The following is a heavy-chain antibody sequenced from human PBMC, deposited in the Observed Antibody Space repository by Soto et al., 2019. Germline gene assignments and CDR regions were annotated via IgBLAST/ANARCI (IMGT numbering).Heavy chain of an antibody. J-gene: IGHJ6*02. D-gene: IGHD5-12*01. CDR1: GYTFTSYG. CDR3: AREVVATTYGVRYYYYGMDV. V-gene: IGHV1-18*01. CDR2: ISAYNGNT. Sequence: QVQLVQSGAEVKKPGASVKVSCKASGYTFTSYGISWVRRAPGQGLEWMGWISAYNGNTNYAQKLQGRVTMTTDTSTSTAYMELRSLRSDDTAVYYCAREVVATTYGVRYYYYGMDVWGQGTTVTVSS.